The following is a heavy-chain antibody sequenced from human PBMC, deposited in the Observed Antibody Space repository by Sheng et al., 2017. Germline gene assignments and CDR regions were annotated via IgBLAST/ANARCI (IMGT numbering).Heavy chain of an antibody. Sequence: QVQLVQSGREVKKPGASVKVSCKAPGYTFSNYGISWVRQAPGQGLQWMGWISAYTGNTNYVREFQGRVTMTTDTSTNTAYMELRSLTSNDTAVYFCARVGGEWNGYGDSWGQGTLVIVSS. CDR3: ARVGGEWNGYGDS. CDR1: GYTFSNYG. V-gene: IGHV1-18*01. CDR2: ISAYTGNT. J-gene: IGHJ4*02. D-gene: IGHD5-12*01.